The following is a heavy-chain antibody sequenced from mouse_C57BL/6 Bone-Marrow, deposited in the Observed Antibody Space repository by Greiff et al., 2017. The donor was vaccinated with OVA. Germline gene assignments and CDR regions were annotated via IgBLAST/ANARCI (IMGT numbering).Heavy chain of an antibody. CDR3: ARSYYSNYGYAMDY. Sequence: VQLQQPGAELVKPGASVKMSCKASGYTFTSYWITWVKQRPGQGLEWIGDIYPGSGSTNYNEKFKSKATLTVDKSSSTAYMQLSSLTSEDSAVYYCARSYYSNYGYAMDYWGQGTSVTVSS. J-gene: IGHJ4*01. CDR1: GYTFTSYW. CDR2: IYPGSGST. D-gene: IGHD2-5*01. V-gene: IGHV1-55*01.